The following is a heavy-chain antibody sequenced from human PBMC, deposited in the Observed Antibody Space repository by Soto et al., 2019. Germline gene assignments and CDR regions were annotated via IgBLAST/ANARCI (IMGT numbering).Heavy chain of an antibody. V-gene: IGHV4-34*01. CDR3: ARGGGDYDYAVDV. Sequence: QVQLQQWGAGLLKPSETLSLNCAVYGGSFYWTWIRQPPGKGLEWSGEIRHSGSTNYNPSLKSRVSISIDRSKSQVSLTVYSVTAAATAVYYCARGGGDYDYAVDVWGQGTKVTVSS. CDR1: GGSFY. J-gene: IGHJ6*02. CDR2: IRHSGST. D-gene: IGHD4-17*01.